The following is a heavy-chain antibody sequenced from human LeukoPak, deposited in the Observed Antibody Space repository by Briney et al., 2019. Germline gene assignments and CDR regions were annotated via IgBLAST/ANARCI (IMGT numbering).Heavy chain of an antibody. V-gene: IGHV4-30-4*01. CDR2: IYYSGST. CDR1: GGSISSGDYY. J-gene: IGHJ4*02. D-gene: IGHD2-2*01. Sequence: SQTLSLTCTVSGGSISSGDYYRSWIRQPPGKGLEWIGYIYYSGSTYYNPSLKSRVTISVDTSKNQFSLKLSSVTAADTAVYYCARYLREIVVGLDYWGQGTLVTVSS. CDR3: ARYLREIVVGLDY.